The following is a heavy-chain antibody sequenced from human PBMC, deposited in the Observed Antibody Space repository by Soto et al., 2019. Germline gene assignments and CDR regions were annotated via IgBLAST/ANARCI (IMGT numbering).Heavy chain of an antibody. Sequence: QVQLQQWGAGLVKPSETLSLTCAVYGGSFSGYYWSWIRQPPGKGLEWIGEFNDSGSTNYNPSLKSRVTISVATSKNQFSLQLSAVIAADKAVYSCARGLILRYGELSRRGDHHSDQDVWGKGNAVTVSS. CDR2: FNDSGST. CDR1: GGSFSGYY. D-gene: IGHD3-10*01. J-gene: IGHJ6*03. V-gene: IGHV4-34*01. CDR3: ARGLILRYGELSRRGDHHSDQDV.